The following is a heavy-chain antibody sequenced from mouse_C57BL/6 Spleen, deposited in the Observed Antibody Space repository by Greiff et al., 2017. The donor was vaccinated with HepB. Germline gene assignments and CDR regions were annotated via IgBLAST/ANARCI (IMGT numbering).Heavy chain of an antibody. V-gene: IGHV1-52*01. CDR3: ARSGYYRNYDY. J-gene: IGHJ2*01. CDR1: GYTFTSYW. D-gene: IGHD2-1*01. CDR2: SDPSDSET. Sequence: QVQLQQPGAELVRPGSSVKLSCKASGYTFTSYWMHWVKQRPIQGLEWIGNSDPSDSETHYNQKFKDKATLTVDKSSSTAYMQLSSLTSEDSAVYYCARSGYYRNYDYWGQGTTLTASS.